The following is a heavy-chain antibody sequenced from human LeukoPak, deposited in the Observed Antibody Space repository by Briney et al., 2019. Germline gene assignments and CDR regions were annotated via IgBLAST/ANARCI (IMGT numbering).Heavy chain of an antibody. J-gene: IGHJ4*02. CDR3: ARTTYSSSSLDY. D-gene: IGHD6-6*01. CDR1: GFTVSSNS. V-gene: IGHV3-53*01. CDR2: IYSDNT. Sequence: GGSLRLSCTVSGFTVSSNSMSWVRQAPGKGLEWVSFIYSDNTHYSDSVKGRFTISRDNSKNTLYLQMNSLRAEDTAVYYCARTTYSSSSLDYWGQGTLVTVSS.